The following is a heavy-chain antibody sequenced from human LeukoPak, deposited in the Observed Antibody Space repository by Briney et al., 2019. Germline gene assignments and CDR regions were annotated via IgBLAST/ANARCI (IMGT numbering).Heavy chain of an antibody. Sequence: ASVKVSCKASGYTFTGYYMHWVRQAPGQGLEWMGWINPNSGGTNYAQKFQGRVTMTRDTSISTAYMELSRLRSDDTAVYYCARDLVVVPAAMAQNCYYYYMDVWGKGTTVTVSS. D-gene: IGHD2-2*01. J-gene: IGHJ6*03. CDR1: GYTFTGYY. CDR3: ARDLVVVPAAMAQNCYYYYMDV. CDR2: INPNSGGT. V-gene: IGHV1-2*02.